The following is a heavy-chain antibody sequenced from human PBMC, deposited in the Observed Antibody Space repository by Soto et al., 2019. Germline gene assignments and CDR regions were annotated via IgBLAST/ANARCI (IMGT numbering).Heavy chain of an antibody. CDR3: AREFYDFWSGYYSVYYYYYGMDF. CDR2: VIPIFGTA. V-gene: IGHV1-69*01. J-gene: IGHJ6*02. Sequence: QVQLVQSGAEVKKPGSSVKVSCKASGGTFSSYAISWVRQAPGQGLEWMGGVIPIFGTANYAQKFQGRVTITADESTSTAYMELSSLRSEDTAVYYCAREFYDFWSGYYSVYYYYYGMDFWGQGTTVTVSS. D-gene: IGHD3-3*01. CDR1: GGTFSSYA.